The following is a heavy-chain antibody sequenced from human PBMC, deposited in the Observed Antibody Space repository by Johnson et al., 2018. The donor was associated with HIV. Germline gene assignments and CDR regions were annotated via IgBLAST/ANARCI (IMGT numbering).Heavy chain of an antibody. CDR1: GFTFSSYA. J-gene: IGHJ3*02. CDR2: IWYDGNNK. D-gene: IGHD3-22*01. CDR3: ASDHYDSSGYYPEAFDI. Sequence: QVQLVESGGGVVQPGRSLRLSCAASGFTFSSYAMHWVRQAPGKGLEWVAVIWYDGNNKYYGDSVKGRFTISRDNAKNSLYLQMNSLRAEDTAVYYCASDHYDSSGYYPEAFDIWGQGTMVTVSS. V-gene: IGHV3-33*08.